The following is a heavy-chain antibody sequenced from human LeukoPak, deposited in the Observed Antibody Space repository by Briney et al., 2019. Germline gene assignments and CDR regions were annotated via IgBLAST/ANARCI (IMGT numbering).Heavy chain of an antibody. CDR1: GFTFNSYG. Sequence: GRSLRLSCAASGFTFNSYGMHWVRQAPGKGLEWVAVISYDGSNKYYADSVRGRFTISRDNSKNTLYLQMNSLRAEDTALYYCAGGSGDYSPDYWGQGTLVTVSS. V-gene: IGHV3-30*03. CDR3: AGGSGDYSPDY. D-gene: IGHD4-17*01. CDR2: ISYDGSNK. J-gene: IGHJ4*02.